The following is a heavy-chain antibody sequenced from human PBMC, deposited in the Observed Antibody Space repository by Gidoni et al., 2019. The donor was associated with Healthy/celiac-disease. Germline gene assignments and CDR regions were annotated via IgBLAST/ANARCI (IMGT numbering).Heavy chain of an antibody. CDR2: ISSSSRYI. CDR1: GFTFSSYS. D-gene: IGHD2-2*01. J-gene: IGHJ4*02. Sequence: EVQLVESGGGLVKPGGARRLSGAASGFTFSSYSMNWVRQAPGKGLEWVSSISSSSRYIYYADSVKGRFTISRDNAKNSLYLQMNSLRAEDTAVYYCASHCSSTSCPIDYWGQGTLVTVSS. CDR3: ASHCSSTSCPIDY. V-gene: IGHV3-21*01.